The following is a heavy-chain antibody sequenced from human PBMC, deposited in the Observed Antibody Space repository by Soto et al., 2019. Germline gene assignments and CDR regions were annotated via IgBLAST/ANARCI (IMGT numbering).Heavy chain of an antibody. CDR1: GFTFSSYS. V-gene: IGHV3-48*01. J-gene: IGHJ4*02. D-gene: IGHD4-17*01. Sequence: GGSLRLSCAASGFTFSSYSMKWVRQAPGKGLEWVSYISSSSSIYYADSVKGRFTISRDNAKNSLYLQMNSLRAEDTAVYYCARSGSTAPPYWGQGTLVTVSS. CDR2: ISSSSSI. CDR3: ARSGSTAPPY.